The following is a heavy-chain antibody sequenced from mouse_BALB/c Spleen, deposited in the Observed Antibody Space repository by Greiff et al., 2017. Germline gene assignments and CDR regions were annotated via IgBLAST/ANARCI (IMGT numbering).Heavy chain of an antibody. D-gene: IGHD1-1*01. J-gene: IGHJ4*01. V-gene: IGHV3-6*02. CDR3: ARDHDYYGSSYDYDAMDY. Sequence: VQLKESGPGLVKPSQSLSLTCSVTGYSITSGYYWNWIRQFPGNKLEWVGYISYDGSNNYNPSLENRISITRDTSKNQFFLKLNSVTTEDTATYYCARDHDYYGSSYDYDAMDYWGQGTSVTVSS. CDR1: GYSITSGYY. CDR2: ISYDGSN.